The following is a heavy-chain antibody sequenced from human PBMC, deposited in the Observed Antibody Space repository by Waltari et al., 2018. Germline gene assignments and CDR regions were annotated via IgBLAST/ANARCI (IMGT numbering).Heavy chain of an antibody. CDR2: ISWNSGSI. CDR1: GFTFDDYA. V-gene: IGHV3-9*03. Sequence: EVQLVESGGGLVQPGRSLRLSCAASGFTFDDYAMHWVRQAPGKGLEWVSGISWNSGSIGYADSVKGRFTISRDNAKNSLYLQMNSLRAEDMALYYCAKGGSSSWYYFDYWGQGTLVIVSS. CDR3: AKGGSSSWYYFDY. D-gene: IGHD6-13*01. J-gene: IGHJ4*02.